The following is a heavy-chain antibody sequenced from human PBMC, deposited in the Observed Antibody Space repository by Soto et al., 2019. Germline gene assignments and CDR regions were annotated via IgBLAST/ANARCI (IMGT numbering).Heavy chain of an antibody. CDR2: IYHSGST. Sequence: SETLSLTCTVSGGSISSRSYHWGWIRQPPGKGLEWIGSIYHSGSTYYNPSLKSRVTISVDTSKNQFSLKLSSVTAADTAVYYCATMALGYCSGGSCYSRSPWGQGTLVTVSS. CDR1: GGSISSRSYH. V-gene: IGHV4-39*01. CDR3: ATMALGYCSGGSCYSRSP. J-gene: IGHJ5*02. D-gene: IGHD2-15*01.